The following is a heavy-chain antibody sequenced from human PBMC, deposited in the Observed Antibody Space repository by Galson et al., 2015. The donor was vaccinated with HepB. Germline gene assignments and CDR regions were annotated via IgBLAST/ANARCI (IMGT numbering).Heavy chain of an antibody. V-gene: IGHV3-30-3*01. CDR2: ISYDGSNK. Sequence: SLRLSCAASGFTFSSYAMHWVRQAPGMGMEWVAVISYDGSNKYDADSVKGRFTISRDNSKTTLYLQMNSLRDEDAAVYYCAAGDFQNWGQGTLVTVSS. CDR1: GFTFSSYA. J-gene: IGHJ1*01. D-gene: IGHD1-26*01. CDR3: AAGDFQN.